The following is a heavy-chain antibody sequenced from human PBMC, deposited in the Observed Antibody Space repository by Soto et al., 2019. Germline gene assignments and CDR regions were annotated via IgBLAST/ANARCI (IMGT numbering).Heavy chain of an antibody. D-gene: IGHD3-22*01. CDR2: IYYSGST. V-gene: IGHV4-31*02. J-gene: IGHJ3*02. CDR1: GGSISSGGYY. Sequence: SETLYRTXTVSGGSISSGGYYWSRIRQHPGKGLEWIGYIYYSGSTYYNPSLKSRVTISVDTSKNQFSLKLSSVTAADTAVYYCARGGSGSPDAFDIWGPGTMVTVS. CDR3: ARGGSGSPDAFDI.